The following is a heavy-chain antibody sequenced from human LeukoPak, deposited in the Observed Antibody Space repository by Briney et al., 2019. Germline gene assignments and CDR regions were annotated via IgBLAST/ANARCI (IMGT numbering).Heavy chain of an antibody. J-gene: IGHJ5*02. CDR1: GFPFSNQP. CDR2: LSIIGDST. CDR3: AKMPLGGTDP. Sequence: GGSLRLSCVASGFPFSNQPMSWVRQAPGKGLEWASSLSIIGDSTFYADSVKGRFPISRDNSKNTLYLQMNSLRAEDTAVYYCAKMPLGGTDPWGQGTLVTVSS. D-gene: IGHD3-16*01. V-gene: IGHV3-23*01.